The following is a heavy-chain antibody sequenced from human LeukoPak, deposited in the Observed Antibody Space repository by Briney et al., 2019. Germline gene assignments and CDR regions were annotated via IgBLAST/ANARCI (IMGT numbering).Heavy chain of an antibody. CDR1: GFTFSSYA. D-gene: IGHD3-3*01. J-gene: IGHJ6*03. CDR2: ISGSGGST. V-gene: IGHV3-23*01. CDR3: ARDGNRTWSIYYYYYMDV. Sequence: GGSLRLSCAASGFTFSSYAMSWVRQAPGKGLEWVSAISGSGGSTYYADSVKGRFTISRDNSKNTLYLQMNSLRAEDTAVYYCARDGNRTWSIYYYYYMDVWGKGTTVTVSS.